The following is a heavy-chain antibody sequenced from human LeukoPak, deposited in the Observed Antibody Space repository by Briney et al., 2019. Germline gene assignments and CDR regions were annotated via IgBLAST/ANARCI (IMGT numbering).Heavy chain of an antibody. J-gene: IGHJ4*02. CDR2: INHSGST. V-gene: IGHV4-34*01. CDR1: GVSFSGYY. D-gene: IGHD6-19*01. Sequence: SETLSLTCAVYGVSFSGYYRSWIRQPPGKGLEWIGEINHSGSTNYNPPLKSRVTISVDTSKNQFSLKLNSVTAADTAVYYCARGFGSGWYGYWGQGTLVTVSS. CDR3: ARGFGSGWYGY.